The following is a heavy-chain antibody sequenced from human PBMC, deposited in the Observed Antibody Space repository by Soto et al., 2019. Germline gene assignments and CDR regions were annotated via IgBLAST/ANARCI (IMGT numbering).Heavy chain of an antibody. CDR1: GGSISGGGYY. D-gene: IGHD3-22*01. Sequence: KPSETLSLTCTVSGGSISGGGYYCSWIRQHPGKGLEWIGYIYYSGRTYYNPSLKSRVTISLDTSKNQFSLELSSVTAADTAVYYCASLVDYDSSGYNLWGQGTLVTVS. V-gene: IGHV4-31*03. CDR2: IYYSGRT. J-gene: IGHJ5*02. CDR3: ASLVDYDSSGYNL.